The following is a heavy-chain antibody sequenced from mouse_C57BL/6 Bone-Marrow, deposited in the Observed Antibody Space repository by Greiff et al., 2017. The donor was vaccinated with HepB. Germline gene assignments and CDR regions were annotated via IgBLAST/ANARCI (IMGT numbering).Heavy chain of an antibody. CDR1: GYTFTGYW. D-gene: IGHD1-1*01. J-gene: IGHJ1*03. CDR3: ARRIIYYGTLYWYFDV. Sequence: VQRVESGAELMKPGASVKLSCKATGYTFTGYWIEWVKQRPGHGLEWIGEILPGSGSTNYNEKFKGKATFTADTSSNTAYMQLSSLTTEDSAIYYCARRIIYYGTLYWYFDVWGTGTTVTVSS. V-gene: IGHV1-9*01. CDR2: ILPGSGST.